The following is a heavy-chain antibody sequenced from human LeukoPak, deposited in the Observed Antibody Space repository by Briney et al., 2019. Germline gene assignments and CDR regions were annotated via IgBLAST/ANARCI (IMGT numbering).Heavy chain of an antibody. CDR3: ARINWNYFDY. V-gene: IGHV4-59*08. CDR1: GGSISSYY. Sequence: ASETLSLTCTVSGGSISSYYWSWIRQPPGKGPEWIGYIYYSGNTNYNPSLKSRLTMSADRSRNQFSLKLNSVTAADTAVYYCARINWNYFDYWGQGILVTVSS. J-gene: IGHJ4*02. D-gene: IGHD1-1*01. CDR2: IYYSGNT.